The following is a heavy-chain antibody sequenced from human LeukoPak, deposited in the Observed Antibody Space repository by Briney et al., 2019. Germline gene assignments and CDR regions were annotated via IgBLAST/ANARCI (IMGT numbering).Heavy chain of an antibody. CDR2: ISGSGGST. D-gene: IGHD3-9*01. CDR1: GFTFGSYD. V-gene: IGHV3-23*01. J-gene: IGHJ4*02. CDR3: AKGSSFDWLLCPFDY. Sequence: GGSLRLSCAASGFTFGSYDMSWVRQAPGKGLEWVSAISGSGGSTYYADSVKGRFTIPRDNSKNTLYLQMNSLRAEDTAVYYCAKGSSFDWLLCPFDYWGQGTLVTVSS.